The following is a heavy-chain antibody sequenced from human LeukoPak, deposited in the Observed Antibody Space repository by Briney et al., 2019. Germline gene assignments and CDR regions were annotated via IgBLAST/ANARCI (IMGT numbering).Heavy chain of an antibody. V-gene: IGHV4-34*01. D-gene: IGHD2-2*01. Sequence: SETLSLTCAVYGGSFSGYYWSWIRQPPGKGLEWIGEINHSGSTNYNPSLKSRVTISVDTSKNQFSLKLSSVTAAVTAVYYCARGSSTSCYDPWGQGTLVTVSS. CDR3: ARGSSTSCYDP. CDR1: GGSFSGYY. CDR2: INHSGST. J-gene: IGHJ5*02.